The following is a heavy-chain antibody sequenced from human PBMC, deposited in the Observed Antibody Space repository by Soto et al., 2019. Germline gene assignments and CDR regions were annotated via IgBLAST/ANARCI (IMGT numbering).Heavy chain of an antibody. CDR3: ARDRPFGVVIIPNNWFDP. V-gene: IGHV1-18*01. CDR2: ISAYNGNT. D-gene: IGHD3-3*01. J-gene: IGHJ5*02. Sequence: SVKVSCKASGYTFTSYGISWVRQAPGQGLEWMGWISAYNGNTNYAQKLQGRVTMTTDTSTSTAYMELRSLRSDDTAVYYCARDRPFGVVIIPNNWFDPWGQGTLVTVSS. CDR1: GYTFTSYG.